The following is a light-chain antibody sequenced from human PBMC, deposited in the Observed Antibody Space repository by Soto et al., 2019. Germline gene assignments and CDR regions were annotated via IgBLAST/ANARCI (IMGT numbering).Light chain of an antibody. CDR3: QTWGSGIPVV. Sequence: QPVLTQSPSASASLGASVKLTCTLSSGHSSYAIAWHQQQPEKGPRYLMKLNSDGSHSKGDGIPDRFSGSSSGAERYLTISSLQSEDEADYYGQTWGSGIPVVFGGGTQLTVL. J-gene: IGLJ2*01. CDR1: SGHSSYA. CDR2: LNSDGSH. V-gene: IGLV4-69*01.